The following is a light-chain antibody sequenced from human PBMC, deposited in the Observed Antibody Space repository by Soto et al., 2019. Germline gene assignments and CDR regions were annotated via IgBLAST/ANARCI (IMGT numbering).Light chain of an antibody. J-gene: IGKJ1*01. CDR3: QQYQSSPVT. V-gene: IGKV3-20*01. CDR1: QSVRSSY. Sequence: EIVLTQSPGTLYSSPGDGSPLSGRASQSVRSSYVAWYQQKPGQAHRLLLEGASSRATGIPDRRSGSGAGTDFTLTISRLEPEDVAVDYCQQYQSSPVTFGQGTKVDIK. CDR2: GAS.